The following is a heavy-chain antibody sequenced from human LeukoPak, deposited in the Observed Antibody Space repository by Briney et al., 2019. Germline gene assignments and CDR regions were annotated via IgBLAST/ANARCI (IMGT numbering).Heavy chain of an antibody. D-gene: IGHD6-19*01. Sequence: ASVKVSCKASGYTFTSYYIHWVRQAPGQGLEWMGIINPSGGSTSYAQKFQGRVTMTRDTSTSTVYMELSSLRSEDTAVYYCARVSSSGWYWGGDYYGMDVWGQGTTVTVSS. CDR2: INPSGGST. CDR1: GYTFTSYY. V-gene: IGHV1-46*01. J-gene: IGHJ6*02. CDR3: ARVSSSGWYWGGDYYGMDV.